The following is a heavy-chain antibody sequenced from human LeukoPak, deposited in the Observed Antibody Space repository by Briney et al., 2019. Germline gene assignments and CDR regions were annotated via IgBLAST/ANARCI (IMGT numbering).Heavy chain of an antibody. CDR2: INTDSGNP. Sequence: GASVKVSYKASGYIFNRQGMNWVRQAPGQGLEWMGWINTDSGNPTYAQGFTGRFVFSLDSSVSTVYLQINNLMPEDTAKYFCAREILRFDFWGQGTTVTVSS. J-gene: IGHJ3*01. CDR1: GYIFNRQG. V-gene: IGHV7-4-1*02. CDR3: AREILRFDF.